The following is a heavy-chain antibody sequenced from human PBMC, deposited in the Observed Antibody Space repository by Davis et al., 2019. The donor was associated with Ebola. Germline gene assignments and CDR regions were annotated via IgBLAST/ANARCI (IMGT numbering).Heavy chain of an antibody. D-gene: IGHD2-15*01. CDR3: SVVVAATHDY. J-gene: IGHJ4*02. V-gene: IGHV3-23*01. CDR1: GFTFSSYA. Sequence: GESLKISCAASGFTFSSYAMSWVRQAPGKGLEWVSAISGSGGSTYYADSVKGRFTISRDDSKNTAYLQMNSLKTEDTAVYYCSVVVAATHDYWGQGTLVTVSS. CDR2: ISGSGGST.